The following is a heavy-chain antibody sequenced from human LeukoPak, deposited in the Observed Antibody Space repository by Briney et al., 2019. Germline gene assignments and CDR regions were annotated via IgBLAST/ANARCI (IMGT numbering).Heavy chain of an antibody. CDR1: GFIFSGYW. CDR3: ARGYGSGSQPFDY. J-gene: IGHJ4*01. CDR2: IKPDGSDI. D-gene: IGHD3-10*01. Sequence: PGGSLRLSCAASGFIFSGYWMTWVRQAPGKGLEWVANIKPDGSDIYSVDSVKGRFTISRDNAKNSLYLQMNSLRAEDTAVYYCARGYGSGSQPFDYWGHGTLVTVSS. V-gene: IGHV3-7*04.